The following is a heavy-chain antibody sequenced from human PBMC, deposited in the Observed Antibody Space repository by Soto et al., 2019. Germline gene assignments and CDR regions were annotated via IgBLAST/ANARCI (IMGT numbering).Heavy chain of an antibody. CDR1: GFVFSDYA. D-gene: IGHD2-2*01. Sequence: EVQLLDSGGGWVQPGGSLRLSCVASGFVFSDYAMSWVRHAPGKGLEWVSAISAGGSDTYYADSVKGRFTVSRVNSKNTLYLQMNTLRAEDTALYYCASVPIWCGSSSCYTEGLDSWGQGTVVTVSS. V-gene: IGHV3-23*01. CDR3: ASVPIWCGSSSCYTEGLDS. J-gene: IGHJ4*02. CDR2: ISAGGSDT.